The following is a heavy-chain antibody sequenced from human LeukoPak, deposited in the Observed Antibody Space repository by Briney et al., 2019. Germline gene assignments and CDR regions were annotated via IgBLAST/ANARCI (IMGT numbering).Heavy chain of an antibody. J-gene: IGHJ4*02. CDR3: ARDLYGDYDLDY. D-gene: IGHD4-17*01. Sequence: GGSLRLSCAASGLTFSNYWMQWVRQAPGKGLVWVSRINSDGSSTSYADSVKGRFTISRDNAKNTLYLQMNSLRAEDTAVYYCARDLYGDYDLDYWGQGTLVTVPS. CDR2: INSDGSST. V-gene: IGHV3-74*01. CDR1: GLTFSNYW.